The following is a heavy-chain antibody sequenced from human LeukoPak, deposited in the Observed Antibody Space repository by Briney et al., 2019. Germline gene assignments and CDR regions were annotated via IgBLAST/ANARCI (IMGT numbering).Heavy chain of an antibody. CDR1: GYTFTNYY. CDR3: ARGVGDHGNWFDP. V-gene: IGHV1-46*01. Sequence: ASVKVSCKASGYTFTNYYLHWVRQAPGQGLEWMGIINSSGGSTTYALKFQGRVTMTRDTSTSTVYVELSSLRSEDTAVYYCARGVGDHGNWFDPWGQGTLVTVSS. D-gene: IGHD4-17*01. J-gene: IGHJ5*02. CDR2: INSSGGST.